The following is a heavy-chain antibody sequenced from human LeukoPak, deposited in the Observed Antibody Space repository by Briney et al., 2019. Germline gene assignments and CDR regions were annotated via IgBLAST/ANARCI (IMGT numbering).Heavy chain of an antibody. CDR2: IYTSGST. V-gene: IGHV4-4*07. CDR1: GGSISSNY. CDR3: ARQVVVAANIYYFDY. Sequence: SETLSLTCTVSGGSISSNYWSWIRQPAGKGLEWIGRIYTSGSTNYNPSLKSPVTMSVDTSKNQFSLKLSSVTAADTAVYYCARQVVVAANIYYFDYWGQGTLVTVSS. J-gene: IGHJ4*02. D-gene: IGHD2-15*01.